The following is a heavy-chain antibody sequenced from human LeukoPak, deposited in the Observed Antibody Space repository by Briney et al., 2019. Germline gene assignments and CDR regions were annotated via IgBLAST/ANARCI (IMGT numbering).Heavy chain of an antibody. CDR3: AKAVRWFGELDLYYFDY. CDR1: GFTFGDYA. J-gene: IGHJ4*02. V-gene: IGHV3-9*01. CDR2: ISWNSGSI. Sequence: GGSLRLSCAASGFTFGDYAMQWVRQAPGKGLEWVSGISWNSGSIGYADSVKGRFTISRDNAKNSLYLQMNSLRAEDTALYYCAKAVRWFGELDLYYFDYWGQGTLVTVSS. D-gene: IGHD3-10*01.